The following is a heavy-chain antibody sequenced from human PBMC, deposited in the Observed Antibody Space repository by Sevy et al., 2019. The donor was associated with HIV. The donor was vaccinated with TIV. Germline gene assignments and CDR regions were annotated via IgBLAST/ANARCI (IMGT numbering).Heavy chain of an antibody. CDR1: GYTFTSYG. CDR2: ISAYNGNT. CDR3: AREVVTMIVVVTPNETHTDAFDI. V-gene: IGHV1-18*01. Sequence: ASVKVSCKASGYTFTSYGISWVRQAPGQGLEWMGWISAYNGNTNYAQKLQGRVTMTTDTSTSTAYMELRSLRSDDTAVYYCAREVVTMIVVVTPNETHTDAFDIWGQGTMVTVSS. J-gene: IGHJ3*02. D-gene: IGHD3-22*01.